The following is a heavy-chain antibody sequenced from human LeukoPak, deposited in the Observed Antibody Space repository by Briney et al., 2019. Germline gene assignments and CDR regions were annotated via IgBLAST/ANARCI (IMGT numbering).Heavy chain of an antibody. CDR2: IRYDGSNK. CDR3: AKRPPEDFDS. J-gene: IGHJ4*02. V-gene: IGHV3-30*02. CDR1: GFTFSSYG. Sequence: GGSLRLSCAASGFTFSSYGMHWVRQAPGKGLEWVAFIRYDGSNKYYADSVKGRFTISRVNSKNTLYLQMNSLRAEDTAVYYCAKRPPEDFDSCGQGKLVTVSS.